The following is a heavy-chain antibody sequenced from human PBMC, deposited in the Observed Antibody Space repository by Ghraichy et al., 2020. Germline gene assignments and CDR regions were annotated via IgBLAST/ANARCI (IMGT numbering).Heavy chain of an antibody. J-gene: IGHJ6*02. CDR2: TYYRSKWYN. CDR3: ARELSSPVPRGYYYYGMDV. CDR1: GDSVSSNSAA. Sequence: SQTLSLTCAISGDSVSSNSAAWNWIRQSPSRGLEWLGRTYYRSKWYNDYAVSVKSRITINPDTSKNQFSLQLNSVTPEDTALYYCARELSSPVPRGYYYYGMDVWGQGTTVTVSS. D-gene: IGHD6-19*01. V-gene: IGHV6-1*01.